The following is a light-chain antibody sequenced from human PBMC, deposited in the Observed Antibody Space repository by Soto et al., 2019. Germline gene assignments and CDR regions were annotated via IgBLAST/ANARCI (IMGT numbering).Light chain of an antibody. V-gene: IGKV3-15*01. Sequence: EVVMTQSPATLSVFPGERATLSCRASETVHSNLAWYQQKPGQAPRLLISGASTRATGIPARFSGSGSGTEFTLTISSLQSEDFAVYYCQQYGSSPRTLGQGTKVEIK. CDR2: GAS. CDR1: ETVHSN. CDR3: QQYGSSPRT. J-gene: IGKJ1*01.